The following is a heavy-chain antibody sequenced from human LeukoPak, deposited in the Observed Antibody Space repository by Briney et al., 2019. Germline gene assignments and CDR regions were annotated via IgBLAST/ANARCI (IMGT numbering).Heavy chain of an antibody. V-gene: IGHV1-18*01. CDR3: ARDRSYGYLDWFDP. Sequence: RASVKLSCKASGYTFTSYGISWVRQAPGQGLEWMGWISAYNGNTNYAQKLQGRVTMTTDTSTSTAYMELRSLRSDDTAVYYCARDRSYGYLDWFDPWGQGTLVTVSA. J-gene: IGHJ5*02. CDR1: GYTFTSYG. CDR2: ISAYNGNT. D-gene: IGHD5-18*01.